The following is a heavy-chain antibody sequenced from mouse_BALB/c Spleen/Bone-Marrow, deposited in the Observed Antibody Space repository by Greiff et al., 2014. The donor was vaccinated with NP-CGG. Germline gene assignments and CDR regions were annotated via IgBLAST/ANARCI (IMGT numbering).Heavy chain of an antibody. J-gene: IGHJ2*01. D-gene: IGHD2-1*01. CDR3: VRGNYGNYEDYFDF. CDR1: GFTFSNYG. V-gene: IGHV5-6-3*01. Sequence: DVKLVESGGGLVQPGGSLKLSCAASGFTFSNYGMSWVRQTPDKRLELVATINSNGGSTYYPDSVKGRFTISRDTAKNTLYLQMSSLKSEETAMYYCVRGNYGNYEDYFDFWGQGTTLTDSS. CDR2: INSNGGST.